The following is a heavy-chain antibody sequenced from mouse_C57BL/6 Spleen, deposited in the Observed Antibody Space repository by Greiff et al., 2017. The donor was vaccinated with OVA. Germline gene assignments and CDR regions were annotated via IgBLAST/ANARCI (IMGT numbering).Heavy chain of an antibody. CDR3: ARYLSTVVAPYAMDY. CDR2: IHPNSGST. V-gene: IGHV1-64*01. J-gene: IGHJ4*01. D-gene: IGHD1-1*01. Sequence: VQLQQPGAELVKPGASVKLSCKASGYTFTSYWMHWVKQRPGQGLEWIGMIHPNSGSTNYNEKFKSKATLTVDKSSSTAYMQLSSLTSEDSAVYYCARYLSTVVAPYAMDYWGQGTSVTVSS. CDR1: GYTFTSYW.